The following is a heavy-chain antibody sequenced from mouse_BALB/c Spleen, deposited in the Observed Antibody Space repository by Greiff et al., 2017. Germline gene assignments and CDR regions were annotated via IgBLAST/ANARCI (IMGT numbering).Heavy chain of an antibody. CDR1: GFSLTSYG. CDR3: ARKGANLYYYAMDY. Sequence: VQGVESGPGLVQPSQSLSITCTVSGFSLTSYGVHWVRQSPGKGLEWLGVIWSGGSTDYNAAFISRLSISKDNSKSQVFFKMNSLQANDTAIYYCARKGANLYYYAMDYWGQGTSVTVSS. J-gene: IGHJ4*01. V-gene: IGHV2-2*02. D-gene: IGHD6-5*01. CDR2: IWSGGST.